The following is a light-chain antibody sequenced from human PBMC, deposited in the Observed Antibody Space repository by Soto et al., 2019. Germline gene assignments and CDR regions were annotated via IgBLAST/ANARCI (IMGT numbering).Light chain of an antibody. V-gene: IGKV1-17*01. J-gene: IGKJ3*01. CDR3: QQLNIYPLT. CDR1: QNIDTY. Sequence: DIQMTQSPSSLSASAGDRVTITCRAGQNIDTYLNWYQQKPGKAPKVLIYAASRLQSGVPSRFSGSGSGTEFTLTINSLQPEDFATYYCQQLNIYPLTFGPGTKVDIK. CDR2: AAS.